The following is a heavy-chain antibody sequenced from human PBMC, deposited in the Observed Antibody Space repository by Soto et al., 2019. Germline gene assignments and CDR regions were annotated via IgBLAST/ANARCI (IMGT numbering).Heavy chain of an antibody. D-gene: IGHD1-1*01. CDR2: ISYDGSNK. Sequence: GGSLRLSCAASGFTFSSYGMHWVRQAPGKGLEWVAVISYDGSNKYYADSVKGRFTISRDNSKNTLYLQMNSLRAEDTAGYYWEKCHTKDGYNGNQKSGMDVWGQGTTVPV. CDR3: EKCHTKDGYNGNQKSGMDV. CDR1: GFTFSSYG. J-gene: IGHJ6*02. V-gene: IGHV3-30*18.